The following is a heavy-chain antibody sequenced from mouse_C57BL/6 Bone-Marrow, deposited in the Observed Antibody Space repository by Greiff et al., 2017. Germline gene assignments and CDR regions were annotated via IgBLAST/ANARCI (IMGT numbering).Heavy chain of an antibody. V-gene: IGHV1-50*01. CDR3: ARDGYFGFAY. CDR1: GYTFTSYW. D-gene: IGHD2-3*01. Sequence: QVQLQQPGAELVKPGASVKLSCKASGYTFTSYWMQWVKQRPGQGLEWLGEIDPSDSYNNSNQKFKGKATLTVDTSSSTAYRQLSSLTSEDSAVYYCARDGYFGFAYWGQGTLVTVSA. J-gene: IGHJ3*01. CDR2: IDPSDSYN.